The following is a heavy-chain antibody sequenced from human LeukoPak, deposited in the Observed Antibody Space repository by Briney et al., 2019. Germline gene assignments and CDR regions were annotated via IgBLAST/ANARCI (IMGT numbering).Heavy chain of an antibody. CDR1: GGSISSYY. J-gene: IGHJ4*02. D-gene: IGHD3-22*01. Sequence: PSETLSLTCTVSGGSISSYYWSWVRQPPGKGVEGMGYIYYSGSTNYNPSLKSRVTISVEKSKKQLSLKRRSVSAADTAVYYCARQSTPHFYDSSGYYFDYWGQGTLVTVSS. CDR3: ARQSTPHFYDSSGYYFDY. CDR2: IYYSGST. V-gene: IGHV4-59*08.